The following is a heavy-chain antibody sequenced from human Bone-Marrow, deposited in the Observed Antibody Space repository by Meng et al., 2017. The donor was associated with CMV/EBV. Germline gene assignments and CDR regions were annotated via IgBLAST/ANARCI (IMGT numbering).Heavy chain of an antibody. J-gene: IGHJ6*02. CDR1: GGSISSGGYY. CDR3: ARDRAAAGTYYYYGMDV. V-gene: IGHV4-31*03. CDR2: IYYTGST. Sequence: SETLSLTCTVSGGSISSGGYYWSWIRQHPGKGLEWIGYIYYTGSTYYNPSLKSRVTILLDTSKNQFSLRLSSVTAADTAVYYCARDRAAAGTYYYYGMDVWGQGTTVTVSS. D-gene: IGHD6-13*01.